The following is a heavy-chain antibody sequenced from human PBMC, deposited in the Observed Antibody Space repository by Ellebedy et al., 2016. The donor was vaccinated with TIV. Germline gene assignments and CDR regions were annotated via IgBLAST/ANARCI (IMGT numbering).Heavy chain of an antibody. D-gene: IGHD6-13*01. V-gene: IGHV3-11*01. Sequence: GESLKISCAASGFTFRGYYMSWFRQAPGKGPEWVSYISYSGDLMYYADSVKGRFITSRDNAGNSLYLQMNSLRAEDTAVYYYARLGVIAAAGASDYWGQGTLVIVSS. CDR1: GFTFRGYY. J-gene: IGHJ4*02. CDR3: ARLGVIAAAGASDY. CDR2: ISYSGDLM.